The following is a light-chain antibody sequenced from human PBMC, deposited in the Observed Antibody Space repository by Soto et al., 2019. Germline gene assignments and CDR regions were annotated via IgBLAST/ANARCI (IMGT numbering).Light chain of an antibody. V-gene: IGKV3-20*01. J-gene: IGKJ2*01. Sequence: DIVLTQSPGTLSLSPGERATLSCRASQSFSSDDLAWYQQKPGQAPRLLIYGASTRATDIPDRFSGSESGKEFTLTITRLEHEDFAVYYCHQYGSSPPYTFGQWTKLEI. CDR2: GAS. CDR1: QSFSSDD. CDR3: HQYGSSPPYT.